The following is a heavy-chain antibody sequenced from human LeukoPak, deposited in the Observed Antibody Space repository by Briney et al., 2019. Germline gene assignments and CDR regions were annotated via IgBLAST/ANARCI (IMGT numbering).Heavy chain of an antibody. CDR1: GGSISGYS. J-gene: IGHJ4*02. Sequence: PSETLSLTCTVSGGSISGYSWSWIRQPPGQGLEWIGYIYYNGGTNYNPSLETRVTISVDTSKNQFSLRLRSVTAADTAVYCCARALRRDGSLSFDYWGQGTLVTVSS. CDR2: IYYNGGT. CDR3: ARALRRDGSLSFDY. V-gene: IGHV4-59*01. D-gene: IGHD5-24*01.